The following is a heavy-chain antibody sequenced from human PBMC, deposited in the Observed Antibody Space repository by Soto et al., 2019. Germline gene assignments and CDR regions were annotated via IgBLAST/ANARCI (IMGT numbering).Heavy chain of an antibody. CDR2: INPNSGCT. CDR1: GYTFTGYY. D-gene: IGHD3-10*01. J-gene: IGHJ6*02. V-gene: IGHV1-2*04. Sequence: ASVKVSCKASGYTFTGYYMHWVRQAPGQGLEWMGWINPNSGCTNYAQKFQGWVTMTRDTSISTAYMELSRLRSDDTAVYYCARQGGGYYYGMDVWGQGTTVTVSS. CDR3: ARQGGGYYYGMDV.